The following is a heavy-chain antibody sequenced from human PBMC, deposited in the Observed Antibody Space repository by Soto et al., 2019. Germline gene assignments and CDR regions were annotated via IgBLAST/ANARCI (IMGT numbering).Heavy chain of an antibody. CDR3: ATRIGAAAVPWAA. CDR1: GFTFSDYY. CDR2: ISGFGNKI. J-gene: IGHJ4*02. D-gene: IGHD6-13*01. V-gene: IGHV3-11*01. Sequence: QVHLVESGGGLVKPGGSLRLSCAASGFTFSDYYMTWIRQAPGKGLEWVSYISGFGNKIDYADSVKGRFTISRDNANNSLYLQMSSLRVDDTAVYYCATRIGAAAVPWAAWGQGTLVAVSS.